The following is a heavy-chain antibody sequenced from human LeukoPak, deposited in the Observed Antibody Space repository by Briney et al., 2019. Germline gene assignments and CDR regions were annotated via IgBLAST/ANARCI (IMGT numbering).Heavy chain of an antibody. CDR1: GYSISTGYY. D-gene: IGHD2-15*01. CDR3: ARTPPWYCSGGSCYSGNRKLDAFDI. J-gene: IGHJ3*02. CDR2: FYHGGST. V-gene: IGHV4-38-2*02. Sequence: PSETLSLTCTVSGYSISTGYYWDWIRQPPGKGLEWIGTFYHGGSTYYNPSLKSRVTISVDTSKNQFSLKLSSVTAADTAVYYCARTPPWYCSGGSCYSGNRKLDAFDIWGQGTMVTVSS.